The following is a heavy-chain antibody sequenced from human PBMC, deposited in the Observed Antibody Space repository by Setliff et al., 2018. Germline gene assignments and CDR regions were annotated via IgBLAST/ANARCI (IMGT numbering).Heavy chain of an antibody. CDR1: GYRFTTYW. D-gene: IGHD3-22*01. V-gene: IGHV5-51*01. J-gene: IGHJ4*02. Sequence: GESLKISCKGSGYRFTTYWIAWVRQKPGKGLEWMGIVYPGDSDTQYSPSFQGQVTFSSDKSINTAYLHLSSLKASDTAMYYCARGYDSGGWNYWGQGTLVTVSS. CDR3: ARGYDSGGWNY. CDR2: VYPGDSDT.